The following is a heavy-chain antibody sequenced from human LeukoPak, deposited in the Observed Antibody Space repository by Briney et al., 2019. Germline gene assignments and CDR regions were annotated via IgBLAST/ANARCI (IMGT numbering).Heavy chain of an antibody. V-gene: IGHV4-39*07. CDR1: GDSINSSNYY. Sequence: SETLSLTCTVSGDSINSSNYYWGWIRQPPGKGLEWIGSMYYSGSTNYNPSLKSRVTISVDKSKNQFSLRLSSVTAADTAVYYCARQQQSASDYWGQGTLVTVSS. J-gene: IGHJ4*02. D-gene: IGHD6-13*01. CDR2: MYYSGST. CDR3: ARQQQSASDY.